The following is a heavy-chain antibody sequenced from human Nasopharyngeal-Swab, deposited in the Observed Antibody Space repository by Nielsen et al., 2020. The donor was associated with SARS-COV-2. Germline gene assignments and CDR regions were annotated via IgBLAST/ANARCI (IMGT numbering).Heavy chain of an antibody. CDR1: GFTFGTFW. J-gene: IGHJ4*02. CDR3: AMGSSSWLTPFDY. CDR2: IKEDESEI. Sequence: GESLKISCAASGFTFGTFWMCWIRQVPGKGLEWVGAIKEDESEIPYVDSVKGRFTISRDNSKNTLYLQMNSLRAEDTAVYYCAMGSSSWLTPFDYWGQGTLVTVSS. V-gene: IGHV3-7*01. D-gene: IGHD6-13*01.